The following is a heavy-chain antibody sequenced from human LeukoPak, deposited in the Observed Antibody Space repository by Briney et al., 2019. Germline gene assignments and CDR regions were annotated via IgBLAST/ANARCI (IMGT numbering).Heavy chain of an antibody. CDR3: AKGVDYDSSGYYQGGYYFDY. V-gene: IGHV3-23*01. CDR2: ISGSDGST. D-gene: IGHD3-22*01. Sequence: GGSLRLSCVVSGFTFSSSNMNWVRQAPGKGLEWVSAISGSDGSTYYADSVKGRFTISRDNSKNTLYLQMNSLRAEDTAVYYCAKGVDYDSSGYYQGGYYFDYWGQGTLVTVSS. J-gene: IGHJ4*02. CDR1: GFTFSSSN.